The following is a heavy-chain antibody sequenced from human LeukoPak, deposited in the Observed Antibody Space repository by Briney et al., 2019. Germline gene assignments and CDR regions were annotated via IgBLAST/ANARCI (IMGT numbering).Heavy chain of an antibody. CDR2: IWYDGSKK. Sequence: GGSLRLSCAASGFSFSSYGMHWVRQAPGKGLEWVAVIWYDGSKKYYADSVKGRFIISRDNSRNTLYLQMNSLRVEDTTVYYCARAAVAGTFYFDYWGQGTLVTVSS. CDR3: ARAAVAGTFYFDY. V-gene: IGHV3-33*01. CDR1: GFSFSSYG. J-gene: IGHJ4*02. D-gene: IGHD6-19*01.